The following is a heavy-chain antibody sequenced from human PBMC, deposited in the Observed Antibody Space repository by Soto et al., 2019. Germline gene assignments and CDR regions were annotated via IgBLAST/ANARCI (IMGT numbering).Heavy chain of an antibody. CDR3: AKDGFGGASDY. D-gene: IGHD3-3*01. Sequence: EVQLLESGGGFAQPGGSLRLSCAASGFTFSSYAMHWVRQAPGRGLEWVSTISGSGTNIYYADSVQGRFTISRDNSQNTLFLQMTSLRVDGAATYYCAKDGFGGASDYWGQGTHVTVSS. CDR1: GFTFSSYA. CDR2: ISGSGTNI. J-gene: IGHJ4*02. V-gene: IGHV3-23*01.